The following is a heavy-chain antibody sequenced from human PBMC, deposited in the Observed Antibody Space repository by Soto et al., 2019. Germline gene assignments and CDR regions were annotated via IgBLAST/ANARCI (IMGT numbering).Heavy chain of an antibody. Sequence: VKVSCKASGGTFTNYGISWVRQAPGQGLEWMGWINVYNGNTKYAQKVQGRVTMTTDTSTSTAYMELRSLRSDDTAVYYCARGVGSGSYYNQYNWFDPWGQGTLVTVSS. V-gene: IGHV1-18*01. CDR2: INVYNGNT. CDR3: ARGVGSGSYYNQYNWFDP. CDR1: GGTFTNYG. J-gene: IGHJ5*02. D-gene: IGHD3-10*01.